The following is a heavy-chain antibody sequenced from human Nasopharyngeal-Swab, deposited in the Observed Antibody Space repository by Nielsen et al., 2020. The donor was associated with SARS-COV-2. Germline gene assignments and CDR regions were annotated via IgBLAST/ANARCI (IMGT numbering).Heavy chain of an antibody. CDR2: IIPIFGTA. V-gene: IGHV1-69*06. CDR3: ARGGTGDRGFDY. CDR1: GGTFSSYA. Sequence: SVKVSCKASGGTFSSYAISWVRQAPGQGLEWMGGIIPIFGTANYAQKFQGRVTITADKSTSTAYMELSRLRSDDTAVYYCARGGTGDRGFDYWGQGTLVTVSS. D-gene: IGHD7-27*01. J-gene: IGHJ4*02.